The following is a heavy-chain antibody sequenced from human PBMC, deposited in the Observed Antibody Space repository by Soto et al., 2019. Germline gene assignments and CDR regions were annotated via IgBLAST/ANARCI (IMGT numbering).Heavy chain of an antibody. CDR3: AIEGDYY. Sequence: QVQLVQSGAEVKKPGASVKVSCKASGYSFSVYNIHWVRQAPGQGLEWMGWINPNSGGTNSAQKFQGRVTMTRDMSISTAYMALSRLRSDDTAVYYCAIEGDYYWGQGTLVTVSS. CDR1: GYSFSVYN. J-gene: IGHJ4*02. V-gene: IGHV1-2*02. D-gene: IGHD3-16*01. CDR2: INPNSGGT.